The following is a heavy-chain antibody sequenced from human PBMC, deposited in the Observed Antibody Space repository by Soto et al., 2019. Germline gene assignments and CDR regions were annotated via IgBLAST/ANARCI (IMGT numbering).Heavy chain of an antibody. J-gene: IGHJ4*02. Sequence: QITLNESGPTQVKPRQTLTLTCTFSGFSLTTSGVGVGWIRQSPGKAPEWLALIYWDDHKRYSSSLKSRLTITKDTSKNQVVLTMADLDPADTATYYCAHRVLRTVFGLVTTTAIYFDFWGQGTPVAVSS. D-gene: IGHD3-3*01. CDR2: IYWDDHK. V-gene: IGHV2-5*02. CDR3: AHRVLRTVFGLVTTTAIYFDF. CDR1: GFSLTTSGVG.